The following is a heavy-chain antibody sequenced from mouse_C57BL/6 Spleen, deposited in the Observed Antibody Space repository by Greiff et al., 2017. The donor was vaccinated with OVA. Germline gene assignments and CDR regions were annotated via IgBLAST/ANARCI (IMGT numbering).Heavy chain of an antibody. D-gene: IGHD1-3*01. J-gene: IGHJ2*01. CDR2: IDPEDGDT. V-gene: IGHV14-1*01. CDR1: GFNITDYY. Sequence: VQLKESGAELVRPGASVKLSCTASGFNITDYYMHWVKQRPEQGLEWIGRIDPEDGDTEYAPKFQGKATMTADTSSNTAYLQLSSLTSEDTAVYYCTTFRKGENDFDYWGQGTTLTVSS. CDR3: TTFRKGENDFDY.